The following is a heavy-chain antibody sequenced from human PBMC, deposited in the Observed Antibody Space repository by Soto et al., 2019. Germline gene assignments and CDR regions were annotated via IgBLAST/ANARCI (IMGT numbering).Heavy chain of an antibody. V-gene: IGHV3-30-3*01. J-gene: IGHJ6*02. CDR2: ISYDGSNK. CDR3: ARGGDCSGGTCYPHTPYYYYDMDV. CDR1: GFTFSSYA. D-gene: IGHD2-15*01. Sequence: QVQLVESGGGVVQPGRSLRLSCAASGFTFSSYAMDWVRQAPGKGLEWVTVISYDGSNKYYADSVKGRFTISRDNSKNTLYLQMNNLRAEDKAVYYCARGGDCSGGTCYPHTPYYYYDMDVWGQGTTVTVSS.